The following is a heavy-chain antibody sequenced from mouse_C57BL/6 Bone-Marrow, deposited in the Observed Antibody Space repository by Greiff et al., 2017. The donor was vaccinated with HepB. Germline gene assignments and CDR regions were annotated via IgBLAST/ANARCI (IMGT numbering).Heavy chain of an antibody. CDR3: HYYGSSYAYFDV. J-gene: IGHJ1*03. Sequence: QVQLKESGAELARPGASVKMSCKASGYTFTSYTMHWVKQRPGQGLEWIGYINPSSGYTKYNQKFKDKATLTADKSSSTAYMQLSSLTSEDSAVYYCHYYGSSYAYFDVWGTGTTVTVSS. D-gene: IGHD1-1*01. CDR1: GYTFTSYT. V-gene: IGHV1-4*01. CDR2: INPSSGYT.